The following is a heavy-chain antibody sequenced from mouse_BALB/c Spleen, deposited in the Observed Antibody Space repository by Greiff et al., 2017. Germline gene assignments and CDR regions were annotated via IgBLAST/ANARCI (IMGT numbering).Heavy chain of an antibody. Sequence: EVKLMESGGGLVKPGGSLKLSCAASGFTFSSYTMSWVRQTPEKRLEWVATISSGGGNTYYPDSVKGRFTISRDNAKNNLYLQMSSLRAEDTALYYCARYSSYDYDVYYYAMDYWGQGTSVTVSS. J-gene: IGHJ4*01. CDR3: ARYSSYDYDVYYYAMDY. CDR2: ISSGGGNT. D-gene: IGHD2-4*01. V-gene: IGHV5-9*03. CDR1: GFTFSSYT.